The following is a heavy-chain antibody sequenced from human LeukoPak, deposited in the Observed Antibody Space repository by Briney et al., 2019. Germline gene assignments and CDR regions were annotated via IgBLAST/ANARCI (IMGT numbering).Heavy chain of an antibody. J-gene: IGHJ3*02. Sequence: PGGSLRLSCAASGFTVTSNYMSWVRQAPGKGLEWVSVIYSGGTTYYADSVKGRFTISRDNSKNTLYLQMNSLRDEDTAVYYCAKDAPSGFFDIWGQGAKVTVSS. CDR1: GFTVTSNY. CDR3: AKDAPSGFFDI. V-gene: IGHV3-53*01. CDR2: IYSGGTT. D-gene: IGHD3-10*01.